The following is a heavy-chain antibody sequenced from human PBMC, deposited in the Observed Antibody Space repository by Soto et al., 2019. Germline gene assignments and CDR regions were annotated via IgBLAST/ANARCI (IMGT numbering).Heavy chain of an antibody. CDR2: IKSTTDGGTT. D-gene: IGHD2-2*01. V-gene: IGHV3-15*01. Sequence: GGSLRLSCAASGITFSNAWMTWVRQAPGKGLEWVGRIKSTTDGGTTDYAAPVKGRFTISRDDSKDTLYLQMNNLRTEDTAVYHCTTDSADIVVVPATFGMDVWGQGTTVTVSS. CDR1: GITFSNAW. J-gene: IGHJ6*02. CDR3: TTDSADIVVVPATFGMDV.